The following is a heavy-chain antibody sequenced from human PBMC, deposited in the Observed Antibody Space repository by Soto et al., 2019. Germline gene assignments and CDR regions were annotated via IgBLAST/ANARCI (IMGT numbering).Heavy chain of an antibody. V-gene: IGHV3-43*01. CDR1: GFTFDDYT. CDR3: AKGDPAPVEYYFDY. D-gene: IGHD3-16*01. CDR2: ISWDGGST. J-gene: IGHJ4*02. Sequence: GGSLRLSCAASGFTFDDYTMHWVRQAPGKGLEWVSLISWDGGSTYYADSVKGRFTISRDNSKNSLYLQMNSLRTEDTALYYCAKGDPAPVEYYFDYWGQGTLVTVSS.